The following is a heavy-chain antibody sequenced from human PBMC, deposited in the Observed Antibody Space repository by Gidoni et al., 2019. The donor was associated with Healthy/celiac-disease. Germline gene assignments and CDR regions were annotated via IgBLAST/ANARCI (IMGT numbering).Heavy chain of an antibody. V-gene: IGHV3-21*01. CDR2: ISSSSSYI. D-gene: IGHD3-16*01. CDR3: ARVYVGPFRLGELYFDY. Sequence: EVQLVESGGGLVKPGGSLRLSCAASGFTFSSYSMNWVRQAPGKGLEWVSSISSSSSYIYYADSVKGRFTISRDNAKNSLYLQMNSLRAEDTAVYYCARVYVGPFRLGELYFDYWGQGTLVTVSS. J-gene: IGHJ4*02. CDR1: GFTFSSYS.